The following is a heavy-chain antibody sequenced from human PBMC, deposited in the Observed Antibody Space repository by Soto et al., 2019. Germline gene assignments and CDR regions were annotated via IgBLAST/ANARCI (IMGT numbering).Heavy chain of an antibody. CDR3: VKDRQPAGRWAFDH. J-gene: IGHJ4*02. D-gene: IGHD6-13*01. V-gene: IGHV3-23*01. CDR2: LFGSGGGI. Sequence: GGSLRLSCAASGFTFSTYAMSWVRQAPGKGLEWVSGLFGSGGGISYAASVKGRFTISRDNSNNVLYLQMESLRVEDTAVYYCVKDRQPAGRWAFDHWGQGTLVTVSS. CDR1: GFTFSTYA.